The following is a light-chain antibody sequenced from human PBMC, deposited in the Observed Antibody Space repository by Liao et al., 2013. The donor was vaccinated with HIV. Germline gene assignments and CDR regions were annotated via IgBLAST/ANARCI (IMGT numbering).Light chain of an antibody. CDR2: KDN. J-gene: IGLJ1*01. CDR3: QSADSRGSYV. Sequence: SYELTQPPSVSVSPGQTARITCSGDALPKQYAYWYQQKPGQAPVLVIYKDNERPSGIPERFSGSSSGTTVTLTVSGVQAEDEADYYCQSADSRGSYVFGTGTKVTV. CDR1: ALPKQY. V-gene: IGLV3-25*03.